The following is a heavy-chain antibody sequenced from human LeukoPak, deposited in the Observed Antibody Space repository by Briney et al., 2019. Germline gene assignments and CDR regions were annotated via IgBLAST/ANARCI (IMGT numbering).Heavy chain of an antibody. Sequence: GRSLRLSCAASGFTFDDYAMHWVRQAPGKGLEWVSGISWNSGSIGYADSVKGRFTISRDNAKNSLHLQINSLRAEDTALYYCAKDHGSHWGQGTLVTVSS. J-gene: IGHJ4*02. D-gene: IGHD1-26*01. CDR1: GFTFDDYA. CDR2: ISWNSGSI. CDR3: AKDHGSH. V-gene: IGHV3-9*01.